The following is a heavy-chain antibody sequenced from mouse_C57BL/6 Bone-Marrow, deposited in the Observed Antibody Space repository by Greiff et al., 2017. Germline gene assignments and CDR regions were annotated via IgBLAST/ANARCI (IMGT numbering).Heavy chain of an antibody. CDR2: IDPSDSYT. Sequence: QVQLQQPGAELVMPGASVKLSCKASGYTFTSYWMHWVKQRPGQGLEWIGEIDPSDSYTNYNQKFKGKSTLTVDKSSRTAYMQLSSLTSEDSAVYYGARDWDGDYGDAMDYWGQGTSVTVSA. J-gene: IGHJ4*01. V-gene: IGHV1-69*01. CDR3: ARDWDGDYGDAMDY. D-gene: IGHD2-13*01. CDR1: GYTFTSYW.